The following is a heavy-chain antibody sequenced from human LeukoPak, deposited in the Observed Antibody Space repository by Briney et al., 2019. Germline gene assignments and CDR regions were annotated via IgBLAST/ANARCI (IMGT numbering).Heavy chain of an antibody. CDR1: GFTFDDYG. D-gene: IGHD1-14*01. J-gene: IGHJ4*02. V-gene: IGHV3-20*04. CDR2: INWNGAST. CDR3: ARESRGYKDYYFDY. Sequence: GGSLRLSCAASGFTFDDYGMSWVRQAPGKGLEWVSGINWNGASTGYADSVKGRFIISRDNARNSLYLQMNSLRAEDTALYYCARESRGYKDYYFDYWGQGTLVTVSS.